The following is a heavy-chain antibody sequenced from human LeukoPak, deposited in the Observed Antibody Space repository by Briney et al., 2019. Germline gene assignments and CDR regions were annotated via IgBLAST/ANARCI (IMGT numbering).Heavy chain of an antibody. CDR1: GFTFMNYA. CDR3: ARILDSAWGELGY. V-gene: IGHV3-30*02. D-gene: IGHD6-19*01. Sequence: GGSLRLSCATSGFTFMNYAMSWVRQAPGKGLEWMAFIRSDGSNKYYADSVKGRFTISRDNSKNTLYLQMNSLRAEDTAVYYCARILDSAWGELGYWGQGTLVTVSS. CDR2: IRSDGSNK. J-gene: IGHJ4*02.